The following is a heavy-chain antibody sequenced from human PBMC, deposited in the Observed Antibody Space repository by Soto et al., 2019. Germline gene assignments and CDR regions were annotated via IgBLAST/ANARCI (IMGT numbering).Heavy chain of an antibody. V-gene: IGHV4-59*01. Sequence: SETLSLTCTVSGGSISSYYWSWIRQPPGKGLEWIGYIYYSGSTNYNPSLKSRVTISVDTSKNQFSLKLSSVTAADTAVYYCAKMVRGFQYYYYYYYMVVWGKGTTVTVSS. CDR3: AKMVRGFQYYYYYYYMVV. CDR2: IYYSGST. CDR1: GGSISSYY. J-gene: IGHJ6*03. D-gene: IGHD3-10*01.